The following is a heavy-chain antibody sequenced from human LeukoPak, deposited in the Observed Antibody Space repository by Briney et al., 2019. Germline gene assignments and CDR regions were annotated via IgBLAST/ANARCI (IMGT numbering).Heavy chain of an antibody. CDR1: GFTFSSYG. J-gene: IGHJ6*03. V-gene: IGHV3-53*01. CDR3: ARVEKVPDYYYYMDV. CDR2: IYSGGST. Sequence: GGSLRLSCAASGFTFSSYGMHWVRQAPGKGLKWVSVIYSGGSTYYADSVKGRFTISRDNSKNTLYLQMNSRRAEDTAVYYCARVEKVPDYYYYMDVWGKGATVTVSS.